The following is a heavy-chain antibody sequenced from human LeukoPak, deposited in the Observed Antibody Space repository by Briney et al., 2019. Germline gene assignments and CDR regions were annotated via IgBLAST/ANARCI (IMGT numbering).Heavy chain of an antibody. CDR2: INHSGST. CDR1: GGSFSGYY. CDR3: ARAGYCDSEAFDI. Sequence: SETLSLTCAVYGGSFSGYYWSWIRQPPGKGLEWIGEINHSGSTNYNPSLKSRVTISVDTSKNQFSLKLSSVTAADTAVYYCARAGYCDSEAFDIWGQGTMVTVSS. V-gene: IGHV4-34*01. D-gene: IGHD3-22*01. J-gene: IGHJ3*02.